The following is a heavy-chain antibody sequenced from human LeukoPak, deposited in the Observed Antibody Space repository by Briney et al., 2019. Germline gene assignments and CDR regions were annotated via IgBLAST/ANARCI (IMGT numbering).Heavy chain of an antibody. CDR3: AGGGSYYFDY. J-gene: IGHJ4*02. CDR2: ISSSSSTI. CDR1: GFTLSSYS. V-gene: IGHV3-48*04. Sequence: GGSLRLSCVASGFTLSSYSMNWVRQAPGKGLEWVSYISSSSSTIYYADSVKGRFTISRDNAKNSLYLQMNSLRAEDTAVYYCAGGGSYYFDYWGQGTLVTVSS. D-gene: IGHD1-26*01.